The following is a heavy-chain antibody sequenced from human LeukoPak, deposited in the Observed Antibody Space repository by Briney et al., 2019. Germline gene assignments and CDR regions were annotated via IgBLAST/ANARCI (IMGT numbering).Heavy chain of an antibody. CDR3: ATAATMVRGVDTYYYYYIDV. J-gene: IGHJ6*03. CDR2: FAPEDGET. Sequence: ASVKVSCKVSGYTLTELSMHWVRQAPGKGLEWMGGFAPEDGETIYAQKFQGRVTMTEDTSTDTAYMELSSLRSEDTAVYYCATAATMVRGVDTYYYYYIDVWGKGTTVTISS. V-gene: IGHV1-24*01. D-gene: IGHD3-10*01. CDR1: GYTLTELS.